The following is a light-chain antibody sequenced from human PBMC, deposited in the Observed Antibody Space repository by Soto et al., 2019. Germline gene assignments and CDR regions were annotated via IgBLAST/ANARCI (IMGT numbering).Light chain of an antibody. J-gene: IGLJ1*01. V-gene: IGLV2-14*01. CDR3: SSYTGSSTYV. Sequence: QSALTQPASVSGSPGQSITISCTGASSDVGAYNYVSWYQQHPGKAPKLIIYDVSSRPSGVSNRFSGSKSGNTASLTISGLQAEDEADYYCSSYTGSSTYVFGTGTKVPVL. CDR1: SSDVGAYNY. CDR2: DVS.